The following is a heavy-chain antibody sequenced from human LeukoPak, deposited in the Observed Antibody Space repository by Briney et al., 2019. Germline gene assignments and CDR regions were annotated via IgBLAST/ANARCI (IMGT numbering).Heavy chain of an antibody. J-gene: IGHJ4*02. CDR1: GFMFNKYW. D-gene: IGHD3-3*01. Sequence: GGSLRLSCEGSGFMFNKYWMNWVRQAPGKGLEWVAKTNQDGSVKDYVDSVKGRFTISRDNSKNTLYLQMNSLRAEDTAVYYCAKLTYSNSQGALECWGQGTLVTVSS. CDR3: AKLTYSNSQGALEC. CDR2: TNQDGSVK. V-gene: IGHV3-7*03.